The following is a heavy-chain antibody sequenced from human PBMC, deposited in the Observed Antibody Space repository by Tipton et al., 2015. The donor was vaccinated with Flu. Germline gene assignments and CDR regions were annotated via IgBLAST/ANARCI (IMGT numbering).Heavy chain of an antibody. CDR3: AKVIPELVAGLDY. Sequence: SLRLSCAASGFTFSRYAKSWVRQAPGKGLEWVAGVSGGGGTTYFADSVKGRFTISRDNSRNMVFLQMNNLRVEDTAEYYCAKVIPELVAGLDYWGRGTLVTVSS. J-gene: IGHJ4*02. V-gene: IGHV3-23*01. D-gene: IGHD6-19*01. CDR1: GFTFSRYA. CDR2: VSGGGGTT.